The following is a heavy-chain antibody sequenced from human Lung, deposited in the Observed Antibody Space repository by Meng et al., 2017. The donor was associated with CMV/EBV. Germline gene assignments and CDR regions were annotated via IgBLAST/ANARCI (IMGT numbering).Heavy chain of an antibody. J-gene: IGHJ5*02. CDR3: ARDRIRFDP. CDR1: GFSFTTFW. CDR2: INSDGSST. V-gene: IGHV3-74*01. Sequence: GGSLRLSCAASGFSFTTFWMHWVRQAPGKGLVWVSRINSDGSSTSYADSVKGRFTISRDNAKNTLYLQMNSLRAEDTAVYYCARDRIRFDPWGPGNLVPGAS.